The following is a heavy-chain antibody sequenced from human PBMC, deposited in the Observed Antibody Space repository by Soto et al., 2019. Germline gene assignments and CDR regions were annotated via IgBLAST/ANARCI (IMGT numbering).Heavy chain of an antibody. CDR3: ARATSGWYKDAFDI. V-gene: IGHV3-23*01. D-gene: IGHD6-19*01. CDR1: GFSFSTYG. CDR2: ISGSGGDT. Sequence: GSLRLSCAASGFSFSTYGLTWVRQAPGKGLEWVSDISGSGGDTYYADSVKGRFTISRDNSKNTLYLQMNSLRAEDTAVYYCARATSGWYKDAFDIWGQGTMVTVSS. J-gene: IGHJ3*02.